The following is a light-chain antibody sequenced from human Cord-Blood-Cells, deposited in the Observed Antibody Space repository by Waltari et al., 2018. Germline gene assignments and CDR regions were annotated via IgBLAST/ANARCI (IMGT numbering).Light chain of an antibody. V-gene: IGKV1-39*01. CDR1: QSISSY. Sequence: DIQMTQSPSSLSASVGDRVTITCRASQSISSYLNWYQQKPGKAPKLLIYAASSLQSGVPSRFSRSGSGTDFTLTINTLQPEDFATYYCQHSYTTLYTFGQCTKLEIK. CDR2: AAS. CDR3: QHSYTTLYT. J-gene: IGKJ2*01.